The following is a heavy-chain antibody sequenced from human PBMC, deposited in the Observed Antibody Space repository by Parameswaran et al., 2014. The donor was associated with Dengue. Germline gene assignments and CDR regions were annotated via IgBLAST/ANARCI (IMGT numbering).Heavy chain of an antibody. V-gene: IGHV3-21*01. CDR2: ISSSSSYI. Sequence: VRQAPGKGLEWVSSISSSSSYIYYADSVKGRFTISRDNAKNSLYLQMNSLRAEDTAVYYCARGRREYFDYWGQGTLVTVSS. D-gene: IGHD1-26*01. J-gene: IGHJ4*02. CDR3: ARGRREYFDY.